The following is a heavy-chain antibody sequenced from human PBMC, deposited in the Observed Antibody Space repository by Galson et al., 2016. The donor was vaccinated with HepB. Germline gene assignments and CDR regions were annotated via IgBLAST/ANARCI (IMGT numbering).Heavy chain of an antibody. D-gene: IGHD4/OR15-4a*01. J-gene: IGHJ4*02. V-gene: IGHV4-34*01. CDR3: ARTTRRGYDYGYFDY. CDR2: ISHSGGT. CDR1: GGSLNGYY. Sequence: SETLSLTCAVYGGSLNGYYWNWIRQPPGKGLEWIGEISHSGGTNYNPSLKSRVTISLDTSKSQFSLNLTSVTAADTAKYYCARTTRRGYDYGYFDYWGQGTRVTVSS.